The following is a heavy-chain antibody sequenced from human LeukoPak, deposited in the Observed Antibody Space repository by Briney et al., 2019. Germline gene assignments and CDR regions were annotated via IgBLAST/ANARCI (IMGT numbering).Heavy chain of an antibody. D-gene: IGHD3-16*01. J-gene: IGHJ6*01. CDR1: GFTFSGYW. V-gene: IGHV3-74*01. CDR3: ARDDAFRGVAMDV. Sequence: GGSLRLSCAASGFTFSGYWMHWVRQVPGKGLVWVSRLNTDGSSTSYVDSVKGRFTISRDNAMNTLYLQMNSLRAEDTAVYYCARDDAFRGVAMDVWGQGTTVTVSS. CDR2: LNTDGSST.